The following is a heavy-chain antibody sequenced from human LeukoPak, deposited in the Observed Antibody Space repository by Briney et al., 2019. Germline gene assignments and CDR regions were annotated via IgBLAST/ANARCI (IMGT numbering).Heavy chain of an antibody. CDR3: AKNPYYYDSSGYYPLWYFDL. D-gene: IGHD3-22*01. CDR2: ISYDGSNK. CDR1: GFTFSSYA. J-gene: IGHJ2*01. Sequence: PGGSLRLSCAASGFTFSSYAMHWVRQAPGKGLEWVAAISYDGSNKYSADSVKGRFTISRDNSKNTLYLQMNSLRAEDTAVYYCAKNPYYYDSSGYYPLWYFDLWGRGTLVTVSS. V-gene: IGHV3-30*04.